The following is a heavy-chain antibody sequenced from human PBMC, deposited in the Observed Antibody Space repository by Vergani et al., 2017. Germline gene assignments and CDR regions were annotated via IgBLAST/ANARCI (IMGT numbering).Heavy chain of an antibody. CDR1: GFTLSSYA. D-gene: IGHD2-15*01. Sequence: EVQLLESGGGLVQPGGSLRLSCGASGFTLSSYAMTWVRQAPGEGLEWVSAISGSGGNTFYTDSVKGRFTISRDNSKDTLYLQMDSLRVQDTAIYYCAKARDTNCKGGNCYSYYYGLDLWGQGTTVTVSS. CDR2: ISGSGGNT. J-gene: IGHJ6*02. CDR3: AKARDTNCKGGNCYSYYYGLDL. V-gene: IGHV3-23*01.